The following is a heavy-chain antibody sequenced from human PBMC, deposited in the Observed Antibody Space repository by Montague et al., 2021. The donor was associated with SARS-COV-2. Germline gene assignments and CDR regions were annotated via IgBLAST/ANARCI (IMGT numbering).Heavy chain of an antibody. CDR1: GGSISRYY. D-gene: IGHD3-9*01. V-gene: IGHV4-59*01. CDR3: ARSRENYNILTGYPYYFDY. Sequence: SETLSLTCTVSGGSISRYYWNWIRQPPGKGLEWIAYIYYSGSTXXXPSXXXRVTISVDTSKNQFSLKLSSVTAADTAVYYCARSRENYNILTGYPYYFDYRGQGTLVTVSS. CDR2: IYYSGST. J-gene: IGHJ4*02.